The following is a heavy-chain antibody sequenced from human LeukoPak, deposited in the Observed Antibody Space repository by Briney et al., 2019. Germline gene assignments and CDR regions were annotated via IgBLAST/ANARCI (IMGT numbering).Heavy chain of an antibody. CDR2: IYYSGST. Sequence: PSGTLSLTCTVSGGSISSYYWSWIRQPPGKGLGWIGYIYYSGSTNYNPSLKSRVTISVDTSKNQFSLKLSSVTAADTAVYYWARRVVAATMIKAFDIWGQGTMVTVSS. D-gene: IGHD2-15*01. CDR1: GGSISSYY. V-gene: IGHV4-59*08. J-gene: IGHJ3*02. CDR3: ARRVVAATMIKAFDI.